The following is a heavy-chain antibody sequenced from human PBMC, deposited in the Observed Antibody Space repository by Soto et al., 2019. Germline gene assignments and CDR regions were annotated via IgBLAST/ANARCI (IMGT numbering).Heavy chain of an antibody. CDR3: ARQRGYCSSTSCYEGSSFDY. CDR1: GYSFTSYW. D-gene: IGHD2-2*01. Sequence: GEFLKISCKGSGYSFTSYWIGWVRQMPGKGLEWMGIIYPGDSDTRYSPSFQGQVTISADKSISTAYLQWSSLKASDTAMYYCARQRGYCSSTSCYEGSSFDYWGQGTLVTVSS. CDR2: IYPGDSDT. J-gene: IGHJ4*02. V-gene: IGHV5-51*01.